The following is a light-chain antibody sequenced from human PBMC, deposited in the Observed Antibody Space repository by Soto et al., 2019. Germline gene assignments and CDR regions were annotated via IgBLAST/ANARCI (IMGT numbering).Light chain of an antibody. CDR3: MQALQSPPST. J-gene: IGKJ1*01. V-gene: IGKV2-28*01. CDR1: QSLLDSNGYNF. Sequence: DIVMTQSPLSLPVTPREPASISCRSSQSLLDSNGYNFLDWYLQKPGQSPQLLIYLGSNRAPGVPDRFSGSGSGTDFTLRISRVEAEAVGIYYCMQALQSPPSTFGPGTKVEIK. CDR2: LGS.